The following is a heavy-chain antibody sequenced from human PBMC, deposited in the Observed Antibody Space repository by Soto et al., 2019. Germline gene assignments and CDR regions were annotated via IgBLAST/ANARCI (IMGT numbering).Heavy chain of an antibody. J-gene: IGHJ6*02. Sequence: QVQLVQSGAEVKKPGSSVKVSCKASGGTFSSYAISWVRQAPGQGLEWMGGIIPIFGTANYAQKFQGRVTITADESTSKAYMELSSLRCEDTAVYYCARGDYVWGSYRPYGMDVWGQGTTVTGSS. D-gene: IGHD3-16*02. CDR1: GGTFSSYA. CDR2: IIPIFGTA. CDR3: ARGDYVWGSYRPYGMDV. V-gene: IGHV1-69*12.